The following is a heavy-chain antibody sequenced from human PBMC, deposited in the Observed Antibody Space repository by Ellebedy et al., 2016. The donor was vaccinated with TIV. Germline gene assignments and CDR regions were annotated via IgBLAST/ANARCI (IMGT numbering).Heavy chain of an antibody. CDR1: GGSISAYY. CDR3: ARVGDAAIKD. CDR2: IYDSVTT. V-gene: IGHV4-59*01. Sequence: MPSETLSLTCSVSGGSISAYYWSWIRQPPGKGLEWIGYIYDSVTTSYNPSLKSRVTISVDTSKTQFSLKLNSVTAADTAVYYCARVGDAAIKDWGQGTLVTVSS. D-gene: IGHD5-18*01. J-gene: IGHJ4*02.